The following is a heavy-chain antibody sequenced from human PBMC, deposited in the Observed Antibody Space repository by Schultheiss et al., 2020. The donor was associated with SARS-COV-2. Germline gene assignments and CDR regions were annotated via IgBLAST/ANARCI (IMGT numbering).Heavy chain of an antibody. Sequence: GGSLRLSCTASGFTFSSYGMHWVRQAPGKGLEWVAVISYDGSNKYYADSVKGRFTISRDNSKNTLYLQMNSLRAEDTAVYYCARYWGAENYYYDGMDVWGQGTTVTVSS. CDR2: ISYDGSNK. D-gene: IGHD1-26*01. V-gene: IGHV3-30*03. CDR3: ARYWGAENYYYDGMDV. CDR1: GFTFSSYG. J-gene: IGHJ6*02.